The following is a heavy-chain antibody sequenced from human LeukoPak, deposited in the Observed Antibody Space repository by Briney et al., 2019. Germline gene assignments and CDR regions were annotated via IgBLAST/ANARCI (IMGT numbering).Heavy chain of an antibody. D-gene: IGHD3-3*01. CDR3: AKDGANYDFWSGYYYPGDY. V-gene: IGHV3-7*03. Sequence: GGSLRLSCAASGFTFTSYWMSWFRQAPGKGLEWVANIKQDGSEKNYVDSVKGRFTISRDNAKKSLYLQMNSLRAEDTAVYYCAKDGANYDFWSGYYYPGDYWGQGTLVTVSS. J-gene: IGHJ4*02. CDR2: IKQDGSEK. CDR1: GFTFTSYW.